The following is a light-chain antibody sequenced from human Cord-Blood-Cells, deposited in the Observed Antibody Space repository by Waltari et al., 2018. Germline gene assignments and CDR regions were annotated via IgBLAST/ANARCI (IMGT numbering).Light chain of an antibody. Sequence: QSVLTQPPSASGTPGQRVTISCSGSSSNIGSNTVNWYQQLPGTAPKLLIYSNKQRPSGVPARVSGSKSGTSASLAISGLQSEDEADYYCAAWDDSLNGWVFGGGTKLTVL. V-gene: IGLV1-44*01. CDR1: SSNIGSNT. J-gene: IGLJ3*02. CDR2: SNK. CDR3: AAWDDSLNGWV.